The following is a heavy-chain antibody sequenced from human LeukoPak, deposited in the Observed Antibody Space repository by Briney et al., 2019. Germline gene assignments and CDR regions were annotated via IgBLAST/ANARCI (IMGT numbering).Heavy chain of an antibody. Sequence: ASVKVSCKASGYTFTCYYMHWVRQAPGQGLEWMGWINPNSGGTNYAQKFQGRVTMTRDTSISTPYMELSRLRSDDTAVYYCASLRRVRGSLSSWYECCAFYIWGQGTMVTVFS. J-gene: IGHJ3*02. V-gene: IGHV1-2*02. CDR2: INPNSGGT. CDR3: ASLRRVRGSLSSWYECCAFYI. CDR1: GYTFTCYY. D-gene: IGHD6-13*01.